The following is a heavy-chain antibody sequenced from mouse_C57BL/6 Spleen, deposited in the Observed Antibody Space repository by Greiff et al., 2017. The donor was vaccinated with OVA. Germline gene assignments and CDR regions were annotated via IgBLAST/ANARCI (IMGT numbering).Heavy chain of an antibody. Sequence: QVQLQQPGTELVKPGASVKLSCKASGYTFTSYWMHWVKQRPGQGLEWIGNINPSNGGTNYNEKFKSKATLTVDKSSSTAYMRLSSLTSEDSAVYYCAREGATVVATRYFDYWGQGTTLTVSS. CDR3: AREGATVVATRYFDY. D-gene: IGHD1-1*01. J-gene: IGHJ2*01. CDR2: INPSNGGT. CDR1: GYTFTSYW. V-gene: IGHV1-53*01.